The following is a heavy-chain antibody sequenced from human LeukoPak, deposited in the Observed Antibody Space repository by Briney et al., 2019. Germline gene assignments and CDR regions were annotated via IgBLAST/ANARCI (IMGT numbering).Heavy chain of an antibody. V-gene: IGHV4-30-4*01. CDR3: AIARYCSGGSCYHFDY. D-gene: IGHD2-15*01. CDR2: IYYSGST. J-gene: IGHJ4*02. CDR1: GGSISSGDYY. Sequence: SQTLSLTCTVSGGSISSGDYYWSWIRQPPGKGLEWIGYIYYSGSTYYNPSLKSRVTISVDTSKNQFSLKLSSVTAADTAVYYCAIARYCSGGSCYHFDYWGQGTLSPSPQ.